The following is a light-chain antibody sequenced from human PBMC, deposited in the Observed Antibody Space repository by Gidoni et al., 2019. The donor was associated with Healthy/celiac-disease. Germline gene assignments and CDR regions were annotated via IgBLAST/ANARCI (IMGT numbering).Light chain of an antibody. J-gene: IGLJ2*01. V-gene: IGLV3-19*01. CDR1: SLRSYY. Sequence: SSELTQDPAVAVALGQTVRITCQGDSLRSYYSSWYQQKPGQAPVLVIYGKNNRPAVIPDRFSGSSSGTTASLTITGAQSEDDADYYCNSRDSSGNHLVFGGGTKLTVL. CDR3: NSRDSSGNHLV. CDR2: GKN.